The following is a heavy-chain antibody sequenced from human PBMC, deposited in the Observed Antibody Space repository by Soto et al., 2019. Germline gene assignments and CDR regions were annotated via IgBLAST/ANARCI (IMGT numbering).Heavy chain of an antibody. V-gene: IGHV3-23*01. CDR3: AKPYSSSSGWYFDL. Sequence: EVQLLESGGGLVQPGGSLRLSCAASGFTFSSYVMSWVRQAPGKGLEWVSTISGSGGSTYYADSVKGRFTISRDNSKNTLYLQMNSLRAEDTAVYYCAKPYSSSSGWYFDLWGRGTLVTVSS. CDR1: GFTFSSYV. D-gene: IGHD6-6*01. CDR2: ISGSGGST. J-gene: IGHJ2*01.